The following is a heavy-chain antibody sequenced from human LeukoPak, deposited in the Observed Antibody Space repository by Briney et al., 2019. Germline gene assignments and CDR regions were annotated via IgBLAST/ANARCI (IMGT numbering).Heavy chain of an antibody. V-gene: IGHV3-49*04. CDR3: TVRRNYYDSSGYYWDFDY. CDR1: GFTFGDYA. Sequence: PGGSLRLSCTASGFTFGDYAMTWVRQAPGKGLEWVGFIRSKAYGGTTEYAASVKGRFTISRDDSKSIAYLQMNSLKTEDTAVYYCTVRRNYYDSSGYYWDFDYWGQGTLVTVSS. J-gene: IGHJ4*02. D-gene: IGHD3-22*01. CDR2: IRSKAYGGTT.